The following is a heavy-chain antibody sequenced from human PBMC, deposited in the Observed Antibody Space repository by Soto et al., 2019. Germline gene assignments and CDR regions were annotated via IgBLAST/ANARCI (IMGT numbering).Heavy chain of an antibody. CDR2: ISGSGGST. V-gene: IGHV3-23*01. CDR1: GFTLSSYA. Sequence: PGGSLRLSCAASGFTLSSYAMSWVLQAPGKGLAWVSTISGSGGSTYYADSVKGRFTISSDNSKNTLYLQMNSLRAEDTAIYYCTKEIYRSSWYSWAGMAVWGQGTTVTVSS. CDR3: TKEIYRSSWYSWAGMAV. D-gene: IGHD6-13*01. J-gene: IGHJ6*02.